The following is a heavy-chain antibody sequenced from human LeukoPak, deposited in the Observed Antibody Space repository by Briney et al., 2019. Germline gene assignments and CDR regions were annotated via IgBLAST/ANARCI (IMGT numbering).Heavy chain of an antibody. Sequence: GESLKISCKGSGYSFTSYWIGWVRQMPGKGLEWMGIIYPGDSDTRYSPSFQGQVTISADKSISTAYLQWSSLKASDTAMYYCARLKVDTAMVSSFDYWGQGTLVTVSS. CDR2: IYPGDSDT. D-gene: IGHD5-18*01. J-gene: IGHJ4*02. V-gene: IGHV5-51*01. CDR1: GYSFTSYW. CDR3: ARLKVDTAMVSSFDY.